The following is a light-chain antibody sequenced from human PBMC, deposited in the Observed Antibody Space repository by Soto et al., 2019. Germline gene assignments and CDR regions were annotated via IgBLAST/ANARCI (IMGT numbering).Light chain of an antibody. CDR3: QSYASSLSSYV. CDR1: RSNIRAGYD. J-gene: IGLJ1*01. CDR2: GNS. Sequence: QSVLTQPHSVSGAPGQSVTISCTGSRSNIRAGYDVHWYQQLPGIAPKLLIYGNSNRSSGVPDRFSGSNSGTSASLSITGFEAEDDPDYYCQSYASSLSSYVFGNGTKLTV. V-gene: IGLV1-40*01.